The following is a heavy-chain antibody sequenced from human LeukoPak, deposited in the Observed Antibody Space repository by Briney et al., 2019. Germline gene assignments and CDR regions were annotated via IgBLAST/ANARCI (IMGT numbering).Heavy chain of an antibody. J-gene: IGHJ3*02. V-gene: IGHV3-48*03. CDR1: GFTFSSYE. Sequence: PXGSLRLSCAASGFTFSSYEMNWVRQAPGKGLEGVSYISSSGSTIYYADSVKGRFTISRDNAKNSLYLQMNSLRAEDTAVYYCARAKRNGFDIWGQGTMISVSS. CDR3: ARAKRNGFDI. CDR2: ISSSGSTI.